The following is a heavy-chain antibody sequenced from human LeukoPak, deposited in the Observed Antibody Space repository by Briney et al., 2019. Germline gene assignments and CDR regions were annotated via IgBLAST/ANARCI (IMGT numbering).Heavy chain of an antibody. J-gene: IGHJ4*02. CDR2: IHPNNGAT. V-gene: IGHV1-2*02. D-gene: IGHD6-6*01. CDR3: ASGSSTDY. Sequence: ASVKVSCKTSGYTFTNYYMHWVRQVPGQGLEWLEWIHPNNGATTYAQKFHGRVTMNRDTSINTAYMELSSLRSDDTAVYYCASGSSTDYWGQGTLVTVSS. CDR1: GYTFTNYY.